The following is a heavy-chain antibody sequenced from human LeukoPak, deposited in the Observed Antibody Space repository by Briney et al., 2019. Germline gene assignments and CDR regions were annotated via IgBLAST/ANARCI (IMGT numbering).Heavy chain of an antibody. CDR1: GGSISSYY. CDR3: ARSLVRATVDNWFDP. V-gene: IGHV4-59*08. CDR2: IYYSGST. D-gene: IGHD1-26*01. Sequence: SETLSLTCTVSGGSISSYYWSWIRQPPGKGLEWIGYIYYSGSTNYNPSLKSRVTISVDTSKNQFSLKLSSVTAADTAVYYCARSLVRATVDNWFDPWGQGTLVTVSS. J-gene: IGHJ5*02.